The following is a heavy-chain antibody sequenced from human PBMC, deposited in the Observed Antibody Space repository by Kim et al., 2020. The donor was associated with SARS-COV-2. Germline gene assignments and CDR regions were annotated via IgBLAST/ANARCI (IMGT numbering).Heavy chain of an antibody. CDR3: AREFGSGNGGAYYYYGMDV. Sequence: ASVKVSCKASGYTFTSYYMHWVRQAPGQGLEWMGIINPSGGSTSYAQKFQGRVTMTRDTSTSTVYMELSSLRSEDTAVYYCAREFGSGNGGAYYYYGMDVWGQGTTVTVSS. V-gene: IGHV1-46*01. CDR1: GYTFTSYY. D-gene: IGHD3-10*01. CDR2: INPSGGST. J-gene: IGHJ6*02.